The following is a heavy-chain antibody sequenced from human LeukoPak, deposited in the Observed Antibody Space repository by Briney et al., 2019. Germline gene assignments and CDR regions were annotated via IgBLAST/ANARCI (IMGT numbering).Heavy chain of an antibody. Sequence: ASVKVSCKASGYTFTSYDINWVRQATGQGLEWMGWMNPNSGNTGYAQKFQGRVTMTRNTSISTAYMELSSLRSDDTAVYYCARDTRNSYGYDADYWGQGTLVTVSS. CDR3: ARDTRNSYGYDADY. J-gene: IGHJ4*02. D-gene: IGHD5-18*01. V-gene: IGHV1-8*01. CDR2: MNPNSGNT. CDR1: GYTFTSYD.